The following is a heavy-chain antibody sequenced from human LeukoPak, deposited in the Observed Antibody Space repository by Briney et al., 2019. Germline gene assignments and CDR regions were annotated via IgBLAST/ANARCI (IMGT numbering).Heavy chain of an antibody. Sequence: GGSLRLSCVGSGFIFRDHSMNWVRQAPGKGLEWVSYISSRGSTIYYADSVKGRLTISRDNAKNSVFLQMNGLRDEDTAVYYCARVQGVCNSTTCFVGNVDVWGKGTTVIVSS. J-gene: IGHJ6*04. CDR2: ISSRGSTI. D-gene: IGHD2-2*01. V-gene: IGHV3-48*02. CDR1: GFIFRDHS. CDR3: ARVQGVCNSTTCFVGNVDV.